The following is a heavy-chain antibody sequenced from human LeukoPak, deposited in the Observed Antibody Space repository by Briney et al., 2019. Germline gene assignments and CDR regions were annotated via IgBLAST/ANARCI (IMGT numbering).Heavy chain of an antibody. Sequence: ASVKASCKASGYTFTGYYMHCVRQAPGQGLEWMGWINPNSGGTNYAQKFQGWVTMTRDTSISTAYVELSRLRSDDTAVYYCARDSSSWYGYYYYGMDVWGQGTTVTVSS. V-gene: IGHV1-2*04. D-gene: IGHD6-13*01. J-gene: IGHJ6*02. CDR1: GYTFTGYY. CDR3: ARDSSSWYGYYYYGMDV. CDR2: INPNSGGT.